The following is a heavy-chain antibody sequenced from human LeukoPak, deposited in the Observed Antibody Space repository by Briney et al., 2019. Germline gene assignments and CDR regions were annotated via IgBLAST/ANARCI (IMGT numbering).Heavy chain of an antibody. D-gene: IGHD3-10*01. CDR1: GGSVNSVTYY. CDR3: ARHVANYYYYYMDV. J-gene: IGHJ6*03. CDR2: IYQGEST. Sequence: KPSTTLSLTCAVSGGSVNSVTYYWAWVRQPPGKGLEWIGSIYQGESTYSNPSLESRVSMSVDTSKNQFSLRLTSVTAADTAVYYCARHVANYYYYYMDVWGEGTTVTVSS. V-gene: IGHV4-39*01.